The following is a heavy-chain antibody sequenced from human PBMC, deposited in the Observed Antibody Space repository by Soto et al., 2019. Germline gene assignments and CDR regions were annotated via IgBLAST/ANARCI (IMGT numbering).Heavy chain of an antibody. CDR1: GFTFSSYA. CDR2: ISGSGGST. V-gene: IGHV3-23*01. D-gene: IGHD4-17*01. CDR3: ARHDYGGYFPFDY. Sequence: LRLSCAASGFTFSSYAMSWVRQAPGKGLEWVSAISGSGGSTYYADSVKGRFTISRDNSKNTLYLQMNSLRAEDTAVYYCARHDYGGYFPFDYWGQGTLVTVSS. J-gene: IGHJ4*02.